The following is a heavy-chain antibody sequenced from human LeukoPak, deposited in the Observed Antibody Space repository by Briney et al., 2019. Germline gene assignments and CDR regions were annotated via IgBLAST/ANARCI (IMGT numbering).Heavy chain of an antibody. Sequence: PGGSLRLSCAASGFTFSSYAMSWVGQAPGKGLEGASAISGSGGSTYYADSVKGRFTIARENTKNTLYLQMNSLRAEHTAVYYCAKDGQSSYGEGAFDIWGQGTVVTVSS. CDR2: ISGSGGST. D-gene: IGHD5-18*01. J-gene: IGHJ3*02. CDR1: GFTFSSYA. CDR3: AKDGQSSYGEGAFDI. V-gene: IGHV3-23*01.